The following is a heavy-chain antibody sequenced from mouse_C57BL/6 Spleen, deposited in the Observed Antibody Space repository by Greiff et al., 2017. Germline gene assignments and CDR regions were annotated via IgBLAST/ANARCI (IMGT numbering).Heavy chain of an antibody. Sequence: QVQLQQPGAELVKPGASVKMSCKASGYTFTSYWITWVKQRPGQGLEWIGGIYPGSGSNNYNEKFKSKATLTVDTSSSTAYMQLSSLTSEDSAVYYCASSTMITRRVYYAMDYWGQGTSVTVSS. V-gene: IGHV1-55*01. CDR3: ASSTMITRRVYYAMDY. CDR1: GYTFTSYW. CDR2: IYPGSGSN. D-gene: IGHD2-4*01. J-gene: IGHJ4*01.